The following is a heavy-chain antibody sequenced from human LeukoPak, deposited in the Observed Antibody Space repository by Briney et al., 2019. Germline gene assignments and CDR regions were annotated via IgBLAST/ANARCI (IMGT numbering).Heavy chain of an antibody. D-gene: IGHD3-16*01. CDR1: GGSISSYY. Sequence: SETLSLTCTVSGGSISSYYWSWIRQPQGKGLEWIGYIYYSGSTNYNPSLKSRVTISVDMSKNQFSLKLSSVTAADTAVYYCARGRRGEFDPWGQGTLVTVSS. J-gene: IGHJ5*02. CDR2: IYYSGST. V-gene: IGHV4-59*01. CDR3: ARGRRGEFDP.